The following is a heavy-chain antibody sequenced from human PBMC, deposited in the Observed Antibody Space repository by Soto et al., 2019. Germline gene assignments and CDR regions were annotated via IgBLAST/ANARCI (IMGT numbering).Heavy chain of an antibody. D-gene: IGHD4-4*01. J-gene: IGHJ6*02. Sequence: SETLSLTCAVSGGSISSGGYSWSWIRQPPGKGLEWIGYIYHSGSTYYKPSLKSRVTISVDRSKNQFSLNLSSVTAADTSLYYCARGGVGTTDYYYYGMDVWGQGTTVTVSS. V-gene: IGHV4-30-2*01. CDR3: ARGGVGTTDYYYYGMDV. CDR2: IYHSGST. CDR1: GGSISSGGYS.